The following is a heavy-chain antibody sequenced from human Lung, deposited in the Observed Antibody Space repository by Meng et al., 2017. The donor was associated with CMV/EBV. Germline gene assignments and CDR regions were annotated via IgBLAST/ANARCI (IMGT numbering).Heavy chain of an antibody. CDR1: GGSISGYY. D-gene: IGHD2-2*01. CDR2: ISYGGGT. Sequence: SXTLSLXCTVSGGSISGYYWSFIRQSPGKGLEWIGYISYGGGTKYNPSLQSRVTMSLATSGKQFTLKLTSLTAADTAVYYCASCRGTSCHDGIDFWGQGKXV. J-gene: IGHJ3*01. CDR3: ASCRGTSCHDGIDF. V-gene: IGHV4-59*13.